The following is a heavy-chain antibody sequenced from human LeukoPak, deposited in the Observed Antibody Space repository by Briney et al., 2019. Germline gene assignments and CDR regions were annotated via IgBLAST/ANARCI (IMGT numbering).Heavy chain of an antibody. J-gene: IGHJ4*02. V-gene: IGHV3-48*02. Sequence: GGSLRLSCVASGFTLSSYSMNWVRQAPGKGLEWVSNVRPGDSARSYADSVRGRFTISRDDAKNSLYLQMNSLRDEDTAVYYCATDSHYAFDFRGLGTLVTVSS. CDR2: VRPGDSAR. CDR1: GFTLSSYS. CDR3: ATDSHYAFDF. D-gene: IGHD4-17*01.